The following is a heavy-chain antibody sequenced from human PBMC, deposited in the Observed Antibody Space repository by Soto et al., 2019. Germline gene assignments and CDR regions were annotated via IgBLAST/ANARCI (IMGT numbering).Heavy chain of an antibody. D-gene: IGHD3-10*01. CDR1: GFTFSSYA. J-gene: IGHJ4*02. V-gene: IGHV3-23*01. CDR2: ISGSGGST. Sequence: GGSLRLSCAASGFTFSSYAMSWVRQAPGKGLEWVSAISGSGGSTYYADSMKGLFTISRDNSKNTLYLQMNSLRAEDTAVYYCASLWFGELELLDYWGQGTLVTVSS. CDR3: ASLWFGELELLDY.